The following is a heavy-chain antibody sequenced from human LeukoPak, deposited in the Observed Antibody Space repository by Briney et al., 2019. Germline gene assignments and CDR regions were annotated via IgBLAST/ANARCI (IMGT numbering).Heavy chain of an antibody. CDR3: ARDFRRLQVIYYFDY. D-gene: IGHD5-24*01. V-gene: IGHV3-21*01. Sequence: GGSLRLSCAASGFTFSSYRMTWVRQAPGKGLEWVSSISSSSSYIYYADSVKGRFTISRDNAKNSLYLQMNSLRAEDTAVYYCARDFRRLQVIYYFDYWGQGTLVTVSS. J-gene: IGHJ4*02. CDR2: ISSSSSYI. CDR1: GFTFSSYR.